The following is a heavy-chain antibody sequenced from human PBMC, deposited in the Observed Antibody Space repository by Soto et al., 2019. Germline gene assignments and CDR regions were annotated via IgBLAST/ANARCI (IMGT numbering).Heavy chain of an antibody. CDR3: ASGYSYGPFDY. Sequence: GASVKVSCKASGYTFTSYGISWVRQAPGQGLEWMGWISAYNGNTNYAQKLQGRVTMTTDTSTSTAHMELRSLRSDDTAVYYCASGYSYGPFDYWGQGTLVTVSS. CDR1: GYTFTSYG. V-gene: IGHV1-18*01. CDR2: ISAYNGNT. J-gene: IGHJ4*02. D-gene: IGHD5-18*01.